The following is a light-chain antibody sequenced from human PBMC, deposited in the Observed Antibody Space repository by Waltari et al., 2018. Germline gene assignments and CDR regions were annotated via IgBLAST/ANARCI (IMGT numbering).Light chain of an antibody. CDR2: AAS. CDR1: QGIGSY. J-gene: IGKJ4*01. V-gene: IGKV1-9*01. CDR3: QQLHSYPRT. Sequence: DIQLTQSPSFLSASVGDRVTITCRASQGIGSYLAWYQQKPGKASTLLIYAASTLQSGVPSRFSGSYSGTEFTLIISSLQPEDFASYFCQQLHSYPRTFGGGTKMEI.